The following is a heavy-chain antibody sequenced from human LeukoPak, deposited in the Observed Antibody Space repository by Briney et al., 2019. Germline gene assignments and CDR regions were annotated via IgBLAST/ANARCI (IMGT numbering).Heavy chain of an antibody. Sequence: PGGSLRLSCAASGFTFSSYAMSWVRQAPGKGLEWVSAISGSGGSTYYADSVKGRFTISRDNSKNTLYLQMNSLRAEDTAVYYCAKFLWAYSSGWEDAFDIWGQGTMVTVSS. V-gene: IGHV3-23*01. D-gene: IGHD6-19*01. CDR3: AKFLWAYSSGWEDAFDI. CDR2: ISGSGGST. CDR1: GFTFSSYA. J-gene: IGHJ3*02.